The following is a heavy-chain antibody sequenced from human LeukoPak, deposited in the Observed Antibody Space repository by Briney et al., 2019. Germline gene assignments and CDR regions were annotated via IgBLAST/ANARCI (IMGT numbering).Heavy chain of an antibody. D-gene: IGHD1/OR15-1a*01. J-gene: IGHJ4*02. CDR3: AKLWEHDYGDY. Sequence: GGSLRLSCAASGFTVSSNCMSWVRQAPGKGLEWVSVIFSASRIFYADSVKGRFTISRDTSKNTLYLQMNSLRAEDTAVYYCAKLWEHDYGDYWGQGTLVTVSS. CDR1: GFTVSSNC. CDR2: IFSASRI. V-gene: IGHV3-53*01.